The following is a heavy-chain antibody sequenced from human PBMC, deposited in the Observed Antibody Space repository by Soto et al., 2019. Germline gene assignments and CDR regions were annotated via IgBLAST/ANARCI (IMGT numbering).Heavy chain of an antibody. CDR1: GGSIGSYY. Sequence: SETLSLTCTVSGGSIGSYYWNWIRQPPGKGLEWIGYIYYSGSTNYNPSLKSRVTISVDTSKNQFSLKLSSVTAADTAVYYCARDGGFYYGMDVWVQGTTVT. V-gene: IGHV4-59*01. CDR2: IYYSGST. J-gene: IGHJ6*02. CDR3: ARDGGFYYGMDV. D-gene: IGHD3-3*01.